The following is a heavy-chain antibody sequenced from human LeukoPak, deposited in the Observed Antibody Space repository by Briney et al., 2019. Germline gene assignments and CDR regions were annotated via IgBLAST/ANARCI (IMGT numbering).Heavy chain of an antibody. Sequence: GGSLRLSCAASGFTFSSYEMNWVRQAPGKGLEWVSDISSSGSTIYYADSVRGRFTISRDNTKNSLYLQMDSLTADDTAVYFCACLRGPSDYWGQGTLVTVSS. CDR3: ACLRGPSDY. J-gene: IGHJ4*02. V-gene: IGHV3-48*03. CDR2: ISSSGSTI. CDR1: GFTFSSYE. D-gene: IGHD4-17*01.